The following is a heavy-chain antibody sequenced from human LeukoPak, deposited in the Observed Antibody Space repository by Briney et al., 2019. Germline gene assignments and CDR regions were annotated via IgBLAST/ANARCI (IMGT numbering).Heavy chain of an antibody. D-gene: IGHD1-26*01. J-gene: IGHJ4*02. CDR3: ARLSGSYYGPAPY. Sequence: GESLKIPCKGSGYSFTNYWIGWVRQMPGRGLEWMGIIYPGDSDTRYSPSFQGQVTISADKSISTAYLQWSSLKASDTAMYYCARLSGSYYGPAPYWGQGTLVTVSS. V-gene: IGHV5-51*01. CDR2: IYPGDSDT. CDR1: GYSFTNYW.